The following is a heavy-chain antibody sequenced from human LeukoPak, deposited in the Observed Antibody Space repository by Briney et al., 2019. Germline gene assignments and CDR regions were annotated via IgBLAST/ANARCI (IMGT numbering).Heavy chain of an antibody. V-gene: IGHV3-7*04. Sequence: PGRSLRLSCTASGFTFSSYWVNWVRQAPGKVLEWVANIKNDGAEKYFVDSVKGRFTISRDNARNSVYLQINSLRAEDTAVYYCARDFRGGYFDCWGQGTLVTVSS. D-gene: IGHD3-16*01. CDR1: GFTFSSYW. J-gene: IGHJ4*02. CDR3: ARDFRGGYFDC. CDR2: IKNDGAEK.